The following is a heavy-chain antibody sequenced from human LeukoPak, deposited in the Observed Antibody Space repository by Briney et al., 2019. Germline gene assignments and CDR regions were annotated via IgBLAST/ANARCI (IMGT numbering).Heavy chain of an antibody. V-gene: IGHV3-74*01. CDR3: VRSLLGASDY. J-gene: IGHJ4*02. D-gene: IGHD1-26*01. CDR2: IKTDGTTT. CDR1: GFTFSDHW. Sequence: PGGSLRLSCAASGFTFSDHWMHCVRQAPGKGLVWVSRIKTDGTTTNYADSVKGRFTISRDNAKDTLFLQMNSLRGEDTAVYHCVRSLLGASDYWGQGTLVTVSS.